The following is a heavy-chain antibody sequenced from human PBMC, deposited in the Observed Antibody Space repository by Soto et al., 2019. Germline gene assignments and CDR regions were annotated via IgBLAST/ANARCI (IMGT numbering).Heavy chain of an antibody. V-gene: IGHV4-34*01. D-gene: IGHD3-16*02. CDR2: INHSGST. Sequence: SETLSLTCAVYGGSFSGYYWSWIRQPPGKGLEWIGEINHSGSTNYNPSLKSRVTISVDTSKNQFSLKLSSVTAADTAVYYCARALTFGGVIVDLGYWGQGTLVTVFS. J-gene: IGHJ4*02. CDR1: GGSFSGYY. CDR3: ARALTFGGVIVDLGY.